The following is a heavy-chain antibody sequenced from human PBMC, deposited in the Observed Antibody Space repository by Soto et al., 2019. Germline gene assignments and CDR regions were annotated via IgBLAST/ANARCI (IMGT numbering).Heavy chain of an antibody. CDR3: ARNRITIFGVVTIDFDY. CDR2: MNPNSGNT. D-gene: IGHD3-3*01. J-gene: IGHJ4*02. V-gene: IGHV1-8*01. CDR1: GYTFTSYD. Sequence: GASVKVSCKASGYTFTSYDINCVRQATGQGLEWMGWMNPNSGNTGYAQKFQGRVTMTRNTSISTAYMELSSLRSEDTAVYYCARNRITIFGVVTIDFDYWGQGTLVTVSS.